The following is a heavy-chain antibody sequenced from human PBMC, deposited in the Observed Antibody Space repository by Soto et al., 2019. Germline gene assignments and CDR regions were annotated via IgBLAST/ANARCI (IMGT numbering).Heavy chain of an antibody. V-gene: IGHV3-23*01. CDR1: GFSFSTYA. Sequence: PGGPLRLSLTASGFSFSTYAMAWVRQAPGKGLEWVSTISGSAATTYYADSVKGRFPIYRDNSKKTLILQIATLRAEDTAVYNFVRDRALGTVSHWGQGTLVTVSS. D-gene: IGHD2-21*02. CDR2: ISGSAATT. CDR3: VRDRALGTVSH. J-gene: IGHJ4*02.